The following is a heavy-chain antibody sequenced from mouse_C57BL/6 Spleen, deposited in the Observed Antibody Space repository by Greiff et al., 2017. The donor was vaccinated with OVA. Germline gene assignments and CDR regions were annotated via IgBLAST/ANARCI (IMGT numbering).Heavy chain of an antibody. CDR2: ISYSGST. D-gene: IGHD1-1*01. V-gene: IGHV3-1*01. CDR1: GYSITSGYD. Sequence: DVQLQESGPGMVKPSQSLSLTCTVTGYSITSGYDWHWIRHFPGNKLEWMGYISYSGSTNYNPSLKSRISITHDTSKNHFFLKLNSVTTEDTATYYCARALYGSRYYYAMDYWGQGTSVTVSS. J-gene: IGHJ4*01. CDR3: ARALYGSRYYYAMDY.